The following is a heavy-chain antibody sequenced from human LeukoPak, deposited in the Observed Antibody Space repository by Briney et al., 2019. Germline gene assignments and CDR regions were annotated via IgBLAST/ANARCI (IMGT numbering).Heavy chain of an antibody. CDR3: ARDWGGPDDS. CDR2: IYSGGST. J-gene: IGHJ5*01. Sequence: PGGSLRLSCAASGFTFSSYAMSWVRQAPGKGLEWVSIIYSGGSTYYAGSVKGRFTISRDNSKNTLYLQMNSLRAEDTAVYYCARDWGGPDDSWGQGTLVTVSS. D-gene: IGHD3-16*01. V-gene: IGHV3-66*01. CDR1: GFTFSSYA.